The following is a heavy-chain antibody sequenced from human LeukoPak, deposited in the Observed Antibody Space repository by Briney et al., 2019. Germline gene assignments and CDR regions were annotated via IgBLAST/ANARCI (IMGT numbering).Heavy chain of an antibody. Sequence: GGSLRLSCAASGFTFSSYGMHWVRQAPGKGLEWVAVISYDGSNKYYADSVKGRFTISRDNSKNTLYLQMNSLRAEDTAVYYCAKVGSWGDQRDYWGQGTLVTVSS. D-gene: IGHD2-21*02. CDR3: AKVGSWGDQRDY. J-gene: IGHJ4*02. V-gene: IGHV3-30*18. CDR2: ISYDGSNK. CDR1: GFTFSSYG.